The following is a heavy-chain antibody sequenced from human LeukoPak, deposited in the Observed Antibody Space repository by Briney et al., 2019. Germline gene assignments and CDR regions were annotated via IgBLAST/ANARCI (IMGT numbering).Heavy chain of an antibody. CDR2: INWNGGST. Sequence: PGGSLRLSCAASGFTFNSYAMTWVRQAPGKGLEWASGINWNGGSTGYADSVKGRFTISRDNAKNSLYLQMNSLRAEDTAVYYCAKAFALSYYYMGVWGKGTTVTVSS. CDR3: AKAFALSYYYMGV. J-gene: IGHJ6*03. D-gene: IGHD2/OR15-2a*01. V-gene: IGHV3-20*04. CDR1: GFTFNSYA.